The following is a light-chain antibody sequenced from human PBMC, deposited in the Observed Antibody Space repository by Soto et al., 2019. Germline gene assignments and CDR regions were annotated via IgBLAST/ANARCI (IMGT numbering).Light chain of an antibody. V-gene: IGLV2-14*01. CDR3: SSYTSSRTLV. CDR2: EVS. Sequence: QSALAQPASVSGSPGQSITISFTGTSSDVGAYNYVSWYQQHPGRAPKLMIYEVSYRPSGVSNRFSGSKSANTASLTISGLQSEDESDYYCSSYTSSRTLVFGTGTKVTVL. J-gene: IGLJ1*01. CDR1: SSDVGAYNY.